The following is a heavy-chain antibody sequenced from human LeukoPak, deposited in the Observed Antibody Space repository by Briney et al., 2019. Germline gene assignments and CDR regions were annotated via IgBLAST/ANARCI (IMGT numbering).Heavy chain of an antibody. D-gene: IGHD3-10*01. CDR1: GFTFSSSA. CDR2: ISSNGGST. J-gene: IGHJ4*02. CDR3: ARGMFYYGSGSDTGDY. V-gene: IGHV3-64*04. Sequence: PGGSLRLSCSASGFTFSSSAIHWVRQAPGKGLEYVSGISSNGGSTYNADSVKGRFTISRDNAKNSLYLQMNSLRAEDTAVYYCARGMFYYGSGSDTGDYWGQGTLVTVSS.